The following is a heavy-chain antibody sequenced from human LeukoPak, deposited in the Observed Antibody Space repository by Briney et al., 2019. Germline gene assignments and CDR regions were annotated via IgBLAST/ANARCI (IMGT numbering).Heavy chain of an antibody. CDR3: AKFLGILNDPFDI. J-gene: IGHJ3*02. CDR1: KFTFTHYP. D-gene: IGHD3-16*01. Sequence: GGSLRLSCAASKFTFTHYPMTWVRQAPGKGLEWVSAIGASGDTTYYADSVKGRFTISRDNSRNTLLLQMNSLRVEDTAVYYCAKFLGILNDPFDIWGQGTMVTVSS. CDR2: IGASGDTT. V-gene: IGHV3-23*01.